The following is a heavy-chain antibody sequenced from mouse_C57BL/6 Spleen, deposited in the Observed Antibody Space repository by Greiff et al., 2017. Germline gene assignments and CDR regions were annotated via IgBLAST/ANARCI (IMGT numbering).Heavy chain of an antibody. J-gene: IGHJ4*01. CDR1: GYTFTDHT. D-gene: IGHD1-1*01. CDR3: ARRRGYYGSSDAMDY. Sequence: QVQLQQSDAELVKPGASVKISCKVSGYTFTDHTIHWMKQRPEQGLEWIGYIYPRDGSTKYNEKFKGKATLTADKSSSTAYMQLNSLTSEDSAVYFCARRRGYYGSSDAMDYWGQGTSVTVSS. CDR2: IYPRDGST. V-gene: IGHV1-78*01.